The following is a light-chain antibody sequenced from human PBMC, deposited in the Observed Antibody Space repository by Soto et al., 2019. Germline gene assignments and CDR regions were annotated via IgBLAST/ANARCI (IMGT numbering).Light chain of an antibody. CDR2: GAS. Sequence: EIVLTQSPGTLSLSPGERATLSCRASQSVSSSYLAWYQQKPGQAPRLLIYGASSRATGIPDRFSGSGSGTDFTLTISRLEPEEFAVYYCQQYGSSPWTFGQGTQVDI. CDR1: QSVSSSY. J-gene: IGKJ1*01. CDR3: QQYGSSPWT. V-gene: IGKV3-20*01.